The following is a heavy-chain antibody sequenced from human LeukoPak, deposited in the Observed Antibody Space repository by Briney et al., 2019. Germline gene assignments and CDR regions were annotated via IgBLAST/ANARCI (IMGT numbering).Heavy chain of an antibody. Sequence: GRSLRLSCAASGFTLSGYWMSWVRQAPGKGMEWVANIKQDGSEKYYVDSVKGRFTITRDNAKNSLYLQMNSLRAEDTAVYYCARDLRGVAGDYFDYWGQGTLVTVSS. CDR2: IKQDGSEK. J-gene: IGHJ4*02. V-gene: IGHV3-7*01. D-gene: IGHD3-10*01. CDR1: GFTLSGYW. CDR3: ARDLRGVAGDYFDY.